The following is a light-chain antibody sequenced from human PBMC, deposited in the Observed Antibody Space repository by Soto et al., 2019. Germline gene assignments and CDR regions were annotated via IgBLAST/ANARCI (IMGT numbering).Light chain of an antibody. CDR2: ATS. Sequence: ILLTQSPSLLSASVGDRVTITCRASQDISNYLAWYLQKPGKAPKFLIYATSTFQSGVPSRFSGSGSGTEFTLTISSLQPEYFATYFWQQVNSYPLNFGGGTKVDIK. CDR3: QQVNSYPLN. J-gene: IGKJ4*01. V-gene: IGKV1-9*01. CDR1: QDISNY.